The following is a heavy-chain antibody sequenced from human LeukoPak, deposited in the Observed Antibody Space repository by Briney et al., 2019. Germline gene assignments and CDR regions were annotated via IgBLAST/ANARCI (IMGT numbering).Heavy chain of an antibody. Sequence: SETLSLTCTVSGGSISSYYWSWIRQPPGKGLEWIGYIYYSGSTNHNPSLKSRVTISVDTSKNQFSLKLSSVTAADTAVYYCARGRDGYKYFDYWGQGTLVTVSS. CDR3: ARGRDGYKYFDY. CDR1: GGSISSYY. V-gene: IGHV4-59*01. D-gene: IGHD5-24*01. J-gene: IGHJ4*02. CDR2: IYYSGST.